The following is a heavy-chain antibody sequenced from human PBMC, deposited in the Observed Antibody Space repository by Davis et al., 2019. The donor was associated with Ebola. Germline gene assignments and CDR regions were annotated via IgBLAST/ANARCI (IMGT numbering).Heavy chain of an antibody. J-gene: IGHJ4*02. V-gene: IGHV3-73*01. CDR1: GFTFSGSA. CDR3: SGIAAAGTVDY. Sequence: GESLKISCAASGFTFSGSATHWVRQASGKGLEWVGRIRSKANSYATAYAASVKGRFTISRDDSKNTAYLQMNSLKTEDTAVYYCSGIAAAGTVDYWGQGTLVTVSS. CDR2: IRSKANSYAT. D-gene: IGHD6-13*01.